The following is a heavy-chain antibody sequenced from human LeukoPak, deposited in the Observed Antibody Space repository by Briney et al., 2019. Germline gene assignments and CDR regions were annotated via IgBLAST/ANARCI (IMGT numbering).Heavy chain of an antibody. J-gene: IGHJ3*01. CDR1: GFTFSVAA. V-gene: IGHV3-23*01. CDR3: AKDIQLST. Sequence: PGGSLRLSCAASGFTFSVAAMTWVRQAPGKGLEWVSLIGASGESTYYADSVKGRFTISRDNSKNTLSLQMNSLRVEDTAMYFCAKDIQLSTWGVRSMVTVSS. CDR2: IGASGEST. D-gene: IGHD5-24*01.